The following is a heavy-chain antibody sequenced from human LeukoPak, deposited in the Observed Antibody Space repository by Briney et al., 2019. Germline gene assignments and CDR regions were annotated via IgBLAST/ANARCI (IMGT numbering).Heavy chain of an antibody. V-gene: IGHV1-46*01. CDR1: GYTFTSYF. CDR2: INPSGGSA. CDR3: ARGSSGFHYYFDY. Sequence: GASVKVPCKASGYTFTSYFMHWVRQAPGQGLEWMGIINPSGGSASYAQKFQGRVTMTRDTSTSTVYMELSSLRSEDTAVYYCARGSSGFHYYFDYWGQGTLVTVSS. D-gene: IGHD3-22*01. J-gene: IGHJ4*02.